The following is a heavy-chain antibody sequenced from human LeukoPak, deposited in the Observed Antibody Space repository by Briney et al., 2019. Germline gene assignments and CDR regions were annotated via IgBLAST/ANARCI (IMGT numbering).Heavy chain of an antibody. CDR2: IKQDGSER. D-gene: IGHD5-12*01. V-gene: IGHV3-7*01. CDR3: ARDRGYSGHDWFFDY. CDR1: GFTFSSYW. Sequence: GGSRRLSCAASGFTFSSYWMSWVRQAPGKGLEWVANIKQDGSERYCVDSVNGRFTISRDNAKNSLYLQMNSLRAEDTAVYYCARDRGYSGHDWFFDYWGQGTLVTVSS. J-gene: IGHJ4*02.